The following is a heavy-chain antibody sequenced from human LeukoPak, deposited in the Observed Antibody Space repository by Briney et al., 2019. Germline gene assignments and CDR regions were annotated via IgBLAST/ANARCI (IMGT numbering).Heavy chain of an antibody. V-gene: IGHV3-49*03. CDR2: IRSKAYGGTT. J-gene: IGHJ4*02. D-gene: IGHD3-3*01. CDR1: GFTFGDYA. CDR3: TRGRRPIFGVVTHFDY. Sequence: PGGSLRLSCTASGFTFGDYAMSWFRQAPGKGLEWVGFIRSKAYGGTTAYAASVKGRFTISRDDSKSIAYLQMNSLKTEDTAVYYCTRGRRPIFGVVTHFDYWGQGTLVTVSS.